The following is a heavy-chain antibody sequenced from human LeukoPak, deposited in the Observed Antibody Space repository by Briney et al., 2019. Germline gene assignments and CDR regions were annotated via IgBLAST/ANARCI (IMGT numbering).Heavy chain of an antibody. D-gene: IGHD4-17*01. CDR3: AKERQTGDYFTSDF. CDR2: INGRGDST. J-gene: IGHJ4*02. V-gene: IGHV3-23*01. Sequence: GRSLRLPCAASGFSFSTYTMNWVRQAPGKGLEWVSAINGRGDSTFYADSVKGQFTISRDNSKSTVYLQMNSLRADDTAVYYCAKERQTGDYFTSDFWGQGTLVTVSS. CDR1: GFSFSTYT.